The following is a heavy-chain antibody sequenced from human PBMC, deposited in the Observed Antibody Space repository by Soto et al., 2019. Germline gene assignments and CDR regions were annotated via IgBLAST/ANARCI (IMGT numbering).Heavy chain of an antibody. D-gene: IGHD4-17*01. Sequence: GGSLRLSCAASGFTFSNAWMSWVRQAPGKGLEWVGRIKSKTDGGTTDYAAPVKGGFTISRDDSKNTLYLQMNSLKTEDTAVYYCTTEGYHGDYSNLLRTVDYWGQGTLVTVSS. CDR2: IKSKTDGGTT. V-gene: IGHV3-15*01. CDR3: TTEGYHGDYSNLLRTVDY. CDR1: GFTFSNAW. J-gene: IGHJ4*02.